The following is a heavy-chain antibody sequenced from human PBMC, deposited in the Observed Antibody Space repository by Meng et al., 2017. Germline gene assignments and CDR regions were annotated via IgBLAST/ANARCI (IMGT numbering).Heavy chain of an antibody. Sequence: ASVKVSCKASGFPFTAYYMHWVRQAPGQGPEWLGWISLSSGVTNYVQKFLGRVSLTRDTSITTAYMELSTLISNDTAIYYCVTSSGYSSTWGPFDYWGQGTVVTVSS. V-gene: IGHV1-2*02. CDR3: VTSSGYSSTWGPFDY. CDR1: GFPFTAYY. J-gene: IGHJ4*02. D-gene: IGHD6-13*01. CDR2: ISLSSGVT.